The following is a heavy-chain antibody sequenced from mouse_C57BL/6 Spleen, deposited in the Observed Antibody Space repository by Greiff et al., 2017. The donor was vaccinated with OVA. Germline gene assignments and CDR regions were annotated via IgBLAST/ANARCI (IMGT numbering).Heavy chain of an antibody. D-gene: IGHD1-1*01. Sequence: QVQLQQPGAELVRPGSSVKLSCKASGYTFTSYWMDWVKQRPGQGLEWIGNIYPSDSETHYNQKFKDKATLTVDKSSSTAYMQLSSLTSEDSAVYYCARFTTVVADDYWGQGTTLTVSS. J-gene: IGHJ2*01. CDR1: GYTFTSYW. CDR2: IYPSDSET. CDR3: ARFTTVVADDY. V-gene: IGHV1-61*01.